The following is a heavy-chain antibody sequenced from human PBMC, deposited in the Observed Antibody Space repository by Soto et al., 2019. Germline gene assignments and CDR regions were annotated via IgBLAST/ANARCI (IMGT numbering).Heavy chain of an antibody. CDR2: INHSGST. Sequence: SETLSLTCAVYGGSFSGYYWSWIRQPPGKGLEWIGEINHSGSTNYNPSLKSRVTISVDTSKNQFSLKLSSVTAADTAVYYCARGRSHVRMRYYDSSGYVDYWGKGTLVTVSS. CDR3: ARGRSHVRMRYYDSSGYVDY. D-gene: IGHD3-22*01. J-gene: IGHJ4*02. CDR1: GGSFSGYY. V-gene: IGHV4-34*01.